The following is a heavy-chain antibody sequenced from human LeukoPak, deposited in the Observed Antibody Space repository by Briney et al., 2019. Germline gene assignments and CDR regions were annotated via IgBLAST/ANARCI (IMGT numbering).Heavy chain of an antibody. CDR3: AAVYYDFWSEGFDI. J-gene: IGHJ3*02. CDR2: INHSGST. D-gene: IGHD3-3*01. Sequence: SETLSLTCAVYGGSFRGSSWSWIRHPPGKGLEWMGEINHSGSTNYNPSLKSRVTISVDTSKNQFSLKLSSVTAADTAVYYCAAVYYDFWSEGFDIWGQGTMVTVSS. CDR1: GGSFRGSS. V-gene: IGHV4-34*01.